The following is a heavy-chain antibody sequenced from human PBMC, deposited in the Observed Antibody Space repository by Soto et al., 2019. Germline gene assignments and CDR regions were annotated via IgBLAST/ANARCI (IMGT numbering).Heavy chain of an antibody. D-gene: IGHD6-19*01. V-gene: IGHV2-26*01. CDR1: GFSLSDVTMS. J-gene: IGHJ4*02. CDR2: IFSNGEK. Sequence: QVTLKESGPVLVKPTETLTLTCTVSGFSLSDVTMSVSWIRQPPGKALEWLAHIFSNGEKSHSTSLRSRLTIAKDPYNSRGVLTMTNLDPVDTAAFYCARQIAVAGTKYLDYWGQGTLVTVS. CDR3: ARQIAVAGTKYLDY.